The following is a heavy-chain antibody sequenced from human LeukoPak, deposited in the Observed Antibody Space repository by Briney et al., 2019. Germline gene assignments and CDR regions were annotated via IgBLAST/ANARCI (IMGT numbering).Heavy chain of an antibody. Sequence: GESLKISCQASGYSFTSSWIDWARQMPGKGLEWMAITNPGDSDTRYSPSFQGQVTISADKSISTVYLQWGSLKASDTAMYYCARQPGAGWFDPWGQGTLVTVSS. CDR3: ARQPGAGWFDP. V-gene: IGHV5-51*01. CDR1: GYSFTSSW. D-gene: IGHD3-10*01. J-gene: IGHJ5*02. CDR2: TNPGDSDT.